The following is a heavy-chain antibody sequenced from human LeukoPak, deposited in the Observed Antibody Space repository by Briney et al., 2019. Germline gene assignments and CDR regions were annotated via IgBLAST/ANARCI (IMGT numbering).Heavy chain of an antibody. V-gene: IGHV1-2*02. Sequence: ASVKVSCKASGYTFTGYYMHWVRQAPGQGLEWMGWINPNSGGTNYAQKFQGRVTMTRDTSISTAYMELSRLRFDDTAVYYCARDYDFWSGYYRFDYWGQGTLVTVSS. CDR2: INPNSGGT. CDR1: GYTFTGYY. CDR3: ARDYDFWSGYYRFDY. D-gene: IGHD3-3*01. J-gene: IGHJ4*02.